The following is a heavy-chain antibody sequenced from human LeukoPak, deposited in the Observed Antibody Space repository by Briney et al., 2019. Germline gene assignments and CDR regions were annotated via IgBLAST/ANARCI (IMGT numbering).Heavy chain of an antibody. D-gene: IGHD4-17*01. CDR3: ARAVMTTVNH. CDR2: ISSSSSYI. J-gene: IGHJ4*02. CDR1: GFTVSSNY. V-gene: IGHV3-21*01. Sequence: PGGSLRLSCAASGFTVSSNYMNWVRQAPGKGLEWVSSISSSSSYIYYADSVKGRFTISRDNAKNSLYLQMNSLRAEDTAVYYCARAVMTTVNHWGQGTLVTVSS.